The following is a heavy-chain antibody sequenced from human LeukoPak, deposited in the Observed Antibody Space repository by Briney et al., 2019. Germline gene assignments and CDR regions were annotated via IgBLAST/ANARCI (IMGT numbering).Heavy chain of an antibody. D-gene: IGHD2-2*01. CDR1: GYTFTSYD. Sequence: ASVKVSCKASGYTFTSYDINWVRQATGQRLEWMGWMNPNSGNTGYAQKFQGRVTMTRNTSISTAYMELSSLRSEDTAVYYCARGVAGSGCSSTSCYFRLDAFDIWGQGTMVTVSS. CDR3: ARGVAGSGCSSTSCYFRLDAFDI. V-gene: IGHV1-8*01. J-gene: IGHJ3*02. CDR2: MNPNSGNT.